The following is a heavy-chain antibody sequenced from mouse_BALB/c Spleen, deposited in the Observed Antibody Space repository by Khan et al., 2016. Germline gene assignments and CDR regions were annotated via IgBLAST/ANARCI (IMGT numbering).Heavy chain of an antibody. J-gene: IGHJ2*01. Sequence: EVQLVESGPGLVKPSQSLSLTCTVTGYSITSDYAWNWIRQFPGNRLEWMGFINYSGSTSYNPSLKSRISITRDTSKNQFFLQLISVTTEDTATYSCARDYYGSSYFDYWGQGTTLTVSS. D-gene: IGHD1-1*01. CDR2: INYSGST. CDR3: ARDYYGSSYFDY. CDR1: GYSITSDYA. V-gene: IGHV3-2*02.